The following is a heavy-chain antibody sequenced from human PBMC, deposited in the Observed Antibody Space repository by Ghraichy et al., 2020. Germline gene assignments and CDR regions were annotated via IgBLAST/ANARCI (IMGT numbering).Heavy chain of an antibody. Sequence: GGSLRLSCAASGFSFSRYWMSWVRQAPGKGLEWVANTRQDGSESYSVDSVKGRFTISRDNAKNSLYLQMNRLRAEDTAVYYCARGDYYDSSGHYIESFDTWGQGTMVTVSS. CDR3: ARGDYYDSSGHYIESFDT. J-gene: IGHJ3*02. V-gene: IGHV3-7*01. D-gene: IGHD3-22*01. CDR1: GFSFSRYW. CDR2: TRQDGSES.